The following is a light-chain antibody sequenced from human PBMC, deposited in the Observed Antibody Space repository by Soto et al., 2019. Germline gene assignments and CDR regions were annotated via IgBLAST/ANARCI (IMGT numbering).Light chain of an antibody. CDR3: TSWTTSTNMI. V-gene: IGLV2-14*03. Sequence: QSALTQPASVSGSPGQSITISCTGTSSDIGAYNFVSWYQQHTGKSPKLMLYDVNIRPSGVSNRFSGSKSGNTASLTISGLQDEDEADYYCTSWTTSTNMIFGGGTKLTVL. J-gene: IGLJ2*01. CDR2: DVN. CDR1: SSDIGAYNF.